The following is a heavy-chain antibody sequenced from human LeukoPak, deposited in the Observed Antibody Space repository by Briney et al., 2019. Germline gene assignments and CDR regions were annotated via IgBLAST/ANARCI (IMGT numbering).Heavy chain of an antibody. CDR1: GFTFSSYS. D-gene: IGHD6-13*01. V-gene: IGHV3-21*01. CDR3: ARGLAAAGTGRAD. J-gene: IGHJ4*02. CDR2: ISSSSSYI. Sequence: PGGSLRLSCAASGFTFSSYSMNWVRQAPGKGLEWVSSISSSSSYIYYADSVKGRFTISRDNAKNSLYLQMNSLGAEDTAVYYCARGLAAAGTGRADWGQGTLVTVSS.